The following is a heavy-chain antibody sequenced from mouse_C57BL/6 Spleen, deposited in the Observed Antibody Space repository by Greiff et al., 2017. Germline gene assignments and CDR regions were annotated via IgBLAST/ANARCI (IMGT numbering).Heavy chain of an antibody. Sequence: QVQLKQPGAELVKPGASVKMSCKASGYTFTSYWITWVKQRPGQGLEWIGDIYPGSGSTNYNEKFKSKATLTVDTSSSTAYMQLSSLTSEDSAVYYCARENDYHYAMDYWGQGTSVTVSS. CDR2: IYPGSGST. V-gene: IGHV1-55*01. CDR1: GYTFTSYW. CDR3: ARENDYHYAMDY. D-gene: IGHD2-4*01. J-gene: IGHJ4*01.